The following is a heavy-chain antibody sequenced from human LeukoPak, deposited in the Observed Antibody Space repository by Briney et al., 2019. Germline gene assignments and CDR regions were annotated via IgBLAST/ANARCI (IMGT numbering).Heavy chain of an antibody. D-gene: IGHD2-21*02. CDR3: ARRCSGNCYSFDY. V-gene: IGHV5-51*01. J-gene: IGHJ4*02. CDR1: GYSFSSYW. CDR2: IYPGDSDT. Sequence: GESLKISCKGSGYSFSSYWIGWVRQMPGKGPEWMGVIYPGDSDTRYSPSFQGQVTISADTSISTAYLQRSSLKASDSAMYYCARRCSGNCYSFDYWGQGSLVTVSS.